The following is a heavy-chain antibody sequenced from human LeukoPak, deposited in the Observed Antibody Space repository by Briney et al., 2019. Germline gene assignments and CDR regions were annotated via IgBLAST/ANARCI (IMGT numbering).Heavy chain of an antibody. CDR2: IIPIFGTA. V-gene: IGHV1-69*01. D-gene: IGHD3-22*01. Sequence: ASVKVSCKASGGTFSSYAISWVRQAPGQGLEWMGGIIPIFGTANYAQKFQGRVTITADESTSTAYMELSSLRPEDTAVYYCATYYDSSGYYSYYYYGMDVWGQGTTVTVSS. CDR1: GGTFSSYA. CDR3: ATYYDSSGYYSYYYYGMDV. J-gene: IGHJ6*02.